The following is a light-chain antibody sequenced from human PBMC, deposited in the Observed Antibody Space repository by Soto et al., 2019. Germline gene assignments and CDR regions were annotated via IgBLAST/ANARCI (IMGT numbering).Light chain of an antibody. CDR3: SSYTSSGSVI. V-gene: IGLV2-14*03. Sequence: QSVLTQPASVSGSPGQSIAISCTGTSSDVGAYDYVSWYQQHPGKAPKLMINDVNHRPSGVSNRFSGSKSGNTASLTISGLQDEDEADYYCSSYTSSGSVIFGGGTKLTVL. J-gene: IGLJ2*01. CDR2: DVN. CDR1: SSDVGAYDY.